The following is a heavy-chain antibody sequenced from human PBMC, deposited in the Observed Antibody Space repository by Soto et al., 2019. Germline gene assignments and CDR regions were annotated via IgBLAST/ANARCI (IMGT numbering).Heavy chain of an antibody. Sequence: QVQLQQWGAGLLKPSETLSLTCAVSGGSFRGYYWTWIRQPPVKGLEWIGEINHSGSTNYNPSLNSRVTISVDTSQNQISLKLSSVAAADTAVYYCAKGSYSAPASYWGQGTLVTVSS. CDR1: GGSFRGYY. CDR3: AKGSYSAPASY. CDR2: INHSGST. V-gene: IGHV4-34*01. D-gene: IGHD1-26*01. J-gene: IGHJ4*02.